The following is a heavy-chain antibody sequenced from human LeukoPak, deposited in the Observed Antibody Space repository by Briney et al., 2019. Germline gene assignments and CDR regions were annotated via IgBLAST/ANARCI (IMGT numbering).Heavy chain of an antibody. CDR1: GYPFSDYY. J-gene: IGHJ4*02. CDR3: ARDLNDYCATTNCFTATDVDATVVDN. V-gene: IGHV1-2*02. D-gene: IGHD4/OR15-4a*01. CDR2: INPNSGVT. Sequence: EASVKVSCKTSGYPFSDYYMHWVRQAPGQGLEWMGWINPNSGVTIYAQRFQGRVTLTRDTSISTAYMELKSLRSDDTAVYYCARDLNDYCATTNCFTATDVDATVVDNWGQGTLVTVSS.